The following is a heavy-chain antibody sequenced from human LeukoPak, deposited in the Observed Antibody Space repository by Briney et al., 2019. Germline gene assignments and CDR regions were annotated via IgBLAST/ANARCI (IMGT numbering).Heavy chain of an antibody. CDR1: GFTFSSYG. Sequence: AGGSLRLSCAASGFTFSSYGMHWVRQAPGKGLEWVAVISYDGSNKYYADSVKGRFTISRDNFKNTLYLQMNSLRAEDTAVYYCAKVGHLLRYFDWSRTLDRWGQGTLVPVSS. CDR2: ISYDGSNK. V-gene: IGHV3-30*18. J-gene: IGHJ4*02. CDR3: AKVGHLLRYFDWSRTLDR. D-gene: IGHD3-9*01.